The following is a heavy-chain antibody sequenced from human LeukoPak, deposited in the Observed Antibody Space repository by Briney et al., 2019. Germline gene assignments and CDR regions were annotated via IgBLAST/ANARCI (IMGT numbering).Heavy chain of an antibody. D-gene: IGHD6-13*01. CDR1: EYSFSNYW. CDR2: IYPGDSDV. J-gene: IGHJ4*02. V-gene: IGHV5-51*01. Sequence: GASLKISCKGSEYSFSNYWIGWVRQLPGKGLEWMGIIYPGDSDVRYSPSFQGQVTISADKSISTAYLQWSSLQASDTAMYYCARQGYNSTWDRYLAYWGQGTQVTVSS. CDR3: ARQGYNSTWDRYLAY.